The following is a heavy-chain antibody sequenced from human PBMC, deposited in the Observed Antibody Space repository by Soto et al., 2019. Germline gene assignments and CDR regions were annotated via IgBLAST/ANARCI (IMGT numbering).Heavy chain of an antibody. Sequence: RSLTCTVSGGSISSYYWSWIRQPPGKGLEWIGNIYYSGSTNYNPSLKSRVTISVDTSKNQFSLKLSSVTAADTAVYYCARDGGGTSAAKWYYGMDVWGQGTTVTVSS. V-gene: IGHV4-59*01. CDR3: ARDGGGTSAAKWYYGMDV. D-gene: IGHD2-15*01. CDR2: IYYSGST. J-gene: IGHJ6*02. CDR1: GGSISSYY.